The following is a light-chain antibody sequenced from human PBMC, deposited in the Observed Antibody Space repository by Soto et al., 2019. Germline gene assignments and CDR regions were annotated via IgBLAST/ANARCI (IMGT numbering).Light chain of an antibody. CDR3: NSYTSSNTYV. Sequence: QSSLTQPPSVSGSPGQSFTISCHGTSVDVGSYNRVSWYQQPPGTAPKLMIYEVSNRPSGVPDRFSGSKSGNTASLTISGLQPEDEADYYCNSYTSSNTYVFGTGTKVTVL. J-gene: IGLJ1*01. CDR1: SVDVGSYNR. CDR2: EVS. V-gene: IGLV2-18*02.